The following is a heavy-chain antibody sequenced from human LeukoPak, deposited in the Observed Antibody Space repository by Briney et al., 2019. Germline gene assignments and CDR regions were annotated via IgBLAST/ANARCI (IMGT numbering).Heavy chain of an antibody. CDR2: IYYSGST. D-gene: IGHD6-19*01. CDR1: GGSISSSSYY. V-gene: IGHV4-39*01. CDR3: ARHVRSGWYYYYMDV. J-gene: IGHJ6*03. Sequence: SGTLSLTCTVSGGSISSSSYYWGWIRQPPGKGLEWIGSIYYSGSTYYNPSLKSRVTISVDTSKNQFSLKLSSVTAADTAVYYCARHVRSGWYYYYMDVWGKGTTVTISS.